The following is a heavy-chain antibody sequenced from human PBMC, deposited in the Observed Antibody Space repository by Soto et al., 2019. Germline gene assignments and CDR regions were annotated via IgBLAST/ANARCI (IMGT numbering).Heavy chain of an antibody. V-gene: IGHV1-8*01. CDR1: GYTFTSYD. Sequence: GASVKVSCKASGYTFTSYDINWVRQATGQGLEWMGWMNPNSGNTGYAQKFQGRVTMTRNTSISTAYMELSSLRSEDTAVYYCARGYSSGWYGAEYFQHWGQGTLVTVSS. J-gene: IGHJ1*01. CDR3: ARGYSSGWYGAEYFQH. D-gene: IGHD6-19*01. CDR2: MNPNSGNT.